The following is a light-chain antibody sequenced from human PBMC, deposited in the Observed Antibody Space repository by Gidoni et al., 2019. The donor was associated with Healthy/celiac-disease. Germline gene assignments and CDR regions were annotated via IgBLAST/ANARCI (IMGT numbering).Light chain of an antibody. Sequence: EIVMTQSTATLSVSPGERATLSCRASQSVSSNLAWYQQKPGQAPRLLIYGASTRATGIPARFSGSGSVTEFTLTISSLQSEDFAVYYCQQYNNWPSWTFXQXTKVEIK. CDR3: QQYNNWPSWT. J-gene: IGKJ1*01. CDR1: QSVSSN. V-gene: IGKV3-15*01. CDR2: GAS.